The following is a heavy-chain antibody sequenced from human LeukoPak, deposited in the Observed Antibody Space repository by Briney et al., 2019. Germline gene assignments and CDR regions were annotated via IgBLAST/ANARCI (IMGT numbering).Heavy chain of an antibody. V-gene: IGHV3-21*01. CDR2: ISSSSSYI. J-gene: IGHJ4*02. Sequence: PGGSLRLSCAASGFTFSSYSMNWVRQAPGKGLEWVSSISSSSSYIYYADSVKGRFTISRDNAKNSLYLQMNSLRAEDTAVYYCAIVWGNDYGDYGVFDYWGQGTLVTVSS. CDR3: AIVWGNDYGDYGVFDY. CDR1: GFTFSSYS. D-gene: IGHD4-17*01.